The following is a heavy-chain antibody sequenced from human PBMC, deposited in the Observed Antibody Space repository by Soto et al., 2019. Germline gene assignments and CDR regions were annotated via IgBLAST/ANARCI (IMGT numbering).Heavy chain of an antibody. Sequence: VKVSCKASGGTFSSYAISWVRQAPGQGLEWMGGIIPIFGTANYAQKFQGRVTITADESASTAYMELSSLRSEDTAVYYCAREDCSGGSCYTRWFDPWGQGTLVTVSS. V-gene: IGHV1-69*13. J-gene: IGHJ5*02. CDR2: IIPIFGTA. D-gene: IGHD2-15*01. CDR3: AREDCSGGSCYTRWFDP. CDR1: GGTFSSYA.